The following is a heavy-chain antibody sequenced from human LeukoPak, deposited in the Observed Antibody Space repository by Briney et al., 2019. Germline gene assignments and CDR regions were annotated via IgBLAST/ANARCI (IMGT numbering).Heavy chain of an antibody. Sequence: AASVKVSCKVSGYTLTELSMHWVRQAPGEGLEWMGGFDPEDGETIYAQKFQGRVTMTEDTSTDTAYMELSSLRSEDTAVYYCATKKTTGTSKRANWFDPWGQGTLVTVSS. CDR2: FDPEDGET. V-gene: IGHV1-24*01. CDR1: GYTLTELS. CDR3: ATKKTTGTSKRANWFDP. D-gene: IGHD1-1*01. J-gene: IGHJ5*02.